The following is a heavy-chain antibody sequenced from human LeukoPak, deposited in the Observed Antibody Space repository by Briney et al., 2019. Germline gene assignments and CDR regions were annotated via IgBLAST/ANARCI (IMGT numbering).Heavy chain of an antibody. Sequence: PSETLSLTCTVSGGSISSNSYYWGWIRQPPGKGLEWIGSIYYSGSTYYNPSLKSRVTISVDTSKNQFSLKLSSVTAADTAVYYCARTPGQKYYDSSGPFDYWAREPWSLSPQ. CDR3: ARTPGQKYYDSSGPFDY. V-gene: IGHV4-39*01. CDR1: GGSISSNSYY. CDR2: IYYSGST. J-gene: IGHJ4*02. D-gene: IGHD3-22*01.